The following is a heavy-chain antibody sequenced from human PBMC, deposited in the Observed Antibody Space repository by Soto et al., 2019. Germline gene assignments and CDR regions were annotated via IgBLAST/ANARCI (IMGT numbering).Heavy chain of an antibody. D-gene: IGHD2-15*01. CDR1: DASLTSPSYY. CDR3: ARGLNMARGGGTALE. CDR2: FYYAGDT. J-gene: IGHJ4*02. V-gene: IGHV4-39*06. Sequence: SETLSLTCSVSDASLTSPSYYWAWIRQPPGEGLEWIGTFYYAGDTNYKSSLKSRLTISVNAAKKQLTLQMTSVTATDTASYYCARGLNMARGGGTALEWGLGTMVTVSS.